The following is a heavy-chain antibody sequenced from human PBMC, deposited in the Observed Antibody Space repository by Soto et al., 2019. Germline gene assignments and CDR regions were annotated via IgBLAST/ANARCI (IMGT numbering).Heavy chain of an antibody. Sequence: QVQLVQSGTEVKKPGSSVKVSCKASGGTFSSYTMSWLRQAPGQGLEWMGGIIPIFRTANYAQNFQGRVTITADDSTTTAYMELSSLRSEDTAVYYCASGGGYSYGRNWFNPWGQGTLVTVSS. CDR1: GGTFSSYT. J-gene: IGHJ5*02. D-gene: IGHD5-12*01. CDR2: IIPIFRTA. CDR3: ASGGGYSYGRNWFNP. V-gene: IGHV1-69*01.